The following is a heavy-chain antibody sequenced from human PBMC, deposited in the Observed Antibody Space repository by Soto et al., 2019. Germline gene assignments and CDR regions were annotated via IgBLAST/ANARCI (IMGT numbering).Heavy chain of an antibody. CDR2: ISTSSSNI. Sequence: PGGSLRLSCATSGFSFSYYGMNWVRQAPGKGLEWVSYISTSSSNIYYADSVKGRFTISRDNAKNSLSLQMSSLRAADTAVYYCARETSTGNYYMDVWGKGTTVTVSS. D-gene: IGHD2-2*01. CDR3: ARETSTGNYYMDV. J-gene: IGHJ6*03. V-gene: IGHV3-48*01. CDR1: GFSFSYYG.